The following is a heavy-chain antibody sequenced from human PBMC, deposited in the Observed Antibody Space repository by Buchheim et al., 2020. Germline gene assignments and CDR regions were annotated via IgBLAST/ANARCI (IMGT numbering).Heavy chain of an antibody. CDR1: GGSISSGDYY. Sequence: QVQLQESGPGLVKPSQTLSLACIVSGGSISSGDYYWSWIRQSPGKGLEWIGYIYNSVITYYNPSLKSRVTMSVDTSKNQFSLNLSSVTAADTAVYYCARARNSVYSRYYFDYWGPG. J-gene: IGHJ4*02. V-gene: IGHV4-30-4*01. D-gene: IGHD2-15*01. CDR3: ARARNSVYSRYYFDY. CDR2: IYNSVIT.